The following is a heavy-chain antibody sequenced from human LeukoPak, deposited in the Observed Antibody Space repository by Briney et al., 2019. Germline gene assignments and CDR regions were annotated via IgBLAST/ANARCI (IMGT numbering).Heavy chain of an antibody. J-gene: IGHJ4*02. Sequence: SETLTLTCAVYGGSFSGYYWSWIRQPPGKGLEWIGEINHSGSTNYNPYLKSRVTISVDTSKNQFSLKLSSVTAADTAVYYCARRSVAAPYCFDYWGQGTLVTVSS. CDR1: GGSFSGYY. CDR2: INHSGST. CDR3: ARRSVAAPYCFDY. V-gene: IGHV4-34*01. D-gene: IGHD6-19*01.